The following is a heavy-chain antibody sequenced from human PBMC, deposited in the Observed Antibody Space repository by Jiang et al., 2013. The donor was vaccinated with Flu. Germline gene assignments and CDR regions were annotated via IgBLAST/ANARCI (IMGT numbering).Heavy chain of an antibody. V-gene: IGHV4-34*01. J-gene: IGHJ6*02. Sequence: LLKPSETLSLTCAVYGGSFSGYYWSWIRQPPGKGLEWIGEINHSGSTNYNPSLKSRVTISVDTSKNQFSLKLSSVTAADTAVYYCARRPDCSSTSCPYYYYGMDVWGQGTTVTVSS. CDR1: GGSFSGYY. CDR3: ARRPDCSSTSCPYYYYGMDV. CDR2: INHSGST. D-gene: IGHD2-2*01.